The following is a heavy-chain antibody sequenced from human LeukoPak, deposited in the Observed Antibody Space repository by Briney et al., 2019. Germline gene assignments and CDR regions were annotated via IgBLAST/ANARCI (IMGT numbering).Heavy chain of an antibody. CDR3: AKTRSWYYFDY. Sequence: GGSLRLSCAASGFTFSSYSMNWVRQAPGKGLEWVSSISSSSSYIYSADSVKGRFTISRDKSKNTLYLQMNSLRAEDTAVYYCAKTRSWYYFDYWGQGTLVTVSS. CDR2: ISSSSSYI. V-gene: IGHV3-21*04. CDR1: GFTFSSYS. D-gene: IGHD6-13*01. J-gene: IGHJ4*02.